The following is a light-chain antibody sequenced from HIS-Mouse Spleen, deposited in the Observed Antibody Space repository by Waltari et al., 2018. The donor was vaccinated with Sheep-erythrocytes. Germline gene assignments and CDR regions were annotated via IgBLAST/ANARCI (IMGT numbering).Light chain of an antibody. CDR1: SSDVGGYNY. J-gene: IGLJ2*01. CDR3: SSYTSSSTLVV. CDR2: DVS. Sequence: QSALTQPASVSGSPGQSITISCTGTSSDVGGYNYVSWYQQHPGKAPKLMIYDVSNRPSGVSNRFSGSNSSNTASLTISGLQAEDEADYYCSSYTSSSTLVVFGGGTKLTVL. V-gene: IGLV2-14*03.